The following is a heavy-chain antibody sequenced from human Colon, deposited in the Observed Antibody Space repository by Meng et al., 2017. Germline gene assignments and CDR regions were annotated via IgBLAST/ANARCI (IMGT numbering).Heavy chain of an antibody. CDR2: ISYSGIT. J-gene: IGHJ5*02. V-gene: IGHV4-59*01. CDR1: GGLISIYY. Sequence: QAPLQESHPTLLNPSETLSRTFTVPGGLISIYYWTWILPPPVKGLECIGYISYSGITNYNPSLNSRVTISVDTSKNRFSLRLSSVTAADTAVYYCAREIAVADNWFDPWGQGTLVTVSS. D-gene: IGHD6-19*01. CDR3: AREIAVADNWFDP.